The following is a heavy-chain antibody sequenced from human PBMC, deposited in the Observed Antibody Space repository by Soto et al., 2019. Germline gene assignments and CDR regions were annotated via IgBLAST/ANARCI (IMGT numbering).Heavy chain of an antibody. J-gene: IGHJ4*02. CDR1: GFTFSSSA. V-gene: IGHV3-30-3*01. CDR3: ARDKDWAFDY. Sequence: GGSLRLSCAASGFTFSSSAMHWVRQAPGKGLEWVAVISYDGSNKYYADSVKGRFTVSRDNTQNSLFLLMNSLRAEDTAIYYCARDKDWAFDYWGQGTLVTVSS. CDR2: ISYDGSNK. D-gene: IGHD3-9*01.